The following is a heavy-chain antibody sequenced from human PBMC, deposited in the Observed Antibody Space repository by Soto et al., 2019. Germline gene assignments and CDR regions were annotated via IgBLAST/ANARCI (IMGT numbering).Heavy chain of an antibody. D-gene: IGHD6-19*01. CDR2: TNHSGSN. V-gene: IGHV4-34*01. J-gene: IGHJ6*02. Sequence: PSDPLSLTCAVSGGSFSAYYWSRIRQPPGKGLESNGETNHSGSNPYNPSLKRGGTISVDTSKKQFSLKLSSVTAADTAVYYCARGLPRKKYSSGWSAIMDVWGQGTTVT. CDR1: GGSFSAYY. CDR3: ARGLPRKKYSSGWSAIMDV.